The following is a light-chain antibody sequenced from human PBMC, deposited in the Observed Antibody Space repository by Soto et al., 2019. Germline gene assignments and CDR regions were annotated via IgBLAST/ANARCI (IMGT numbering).Light chain of an antibody. V-gene: IGKV1-39*01. CDR3: QQSYSTPRT. Sequence: DIQMTQSPSSLSASVGDRVTISCRAGQSISSSLNWYQQKPGKAPKLLIYAASSLQSGVPSRFSGSGSGTDFTLTISTLQPEDFATYYCQQSYSTPRTFGQGTKVEIK. CDR2: AAS. J-gene: IGKJ1*01. CDR1: QSISSS.